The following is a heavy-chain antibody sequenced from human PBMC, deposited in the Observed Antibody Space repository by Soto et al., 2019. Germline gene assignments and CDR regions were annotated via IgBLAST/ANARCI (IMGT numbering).Heavy chain of an antibody. CDR1: GYSFTSYW. CDR3: ARVPVAGPATEFFLY. J-gene: IGHJ1*01. V-gene: IGHV5-51*03. D-gene: IGHD6-19*01. CDR2: IYPGDSDI. Sequence: EVQLVQSGAEVKKPGESLKISCKGSGYSFTSYWIGWVRQMPGDGLEWVGIIYPGDSDIRYSPSFRGQVTISADKSISTAYLQWSSLKASDTAMYFCARVPVAGPATEFFLYWGQGTLVTVSS.